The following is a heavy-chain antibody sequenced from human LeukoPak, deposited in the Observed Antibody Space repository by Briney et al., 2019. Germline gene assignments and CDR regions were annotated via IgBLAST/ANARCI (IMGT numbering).Heavy chain of an antibody. J-gene: IGHJ5*02. CDR1: GGSISSYY. CDR2: IYYIGST. Sequence: PSETLSLTCTVSGGSISSYYWSWIRQPPGKGLEWIGYIYYIGSTNYNPSLKSRVTISVDTSKNQFSLKLNDVTAADTAVYYCARGSASGDGSGSYYLNWFDPWGQGTLVTVSS. V-gene: IGHV4-59*01. D-gene: IGHD3-10*01. CDR3: ARGSASGDGSGSYYLNWFDP.